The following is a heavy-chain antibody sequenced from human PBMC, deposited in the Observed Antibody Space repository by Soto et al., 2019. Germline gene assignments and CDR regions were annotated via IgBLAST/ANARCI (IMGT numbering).Heavy chain of an antibody. J-gene: IGHJ4*02. V-gene: IGHV1-2*04. D-gene: IGHD1-26*01. CDR3: AREGAVGATYYFDY. Sequence: ASVKVSCKASGYTFTGYYMHWVRQAPGQGLEWMGWINPNSGGTNYAQKFQGWVTMTRDTSISTAFMELSRLRSDDTAVYYCAREGAVGATYYFDYWGQGTLVTVSS. CDR2: INPNSGGT. CDR1: GYTFTGYY.